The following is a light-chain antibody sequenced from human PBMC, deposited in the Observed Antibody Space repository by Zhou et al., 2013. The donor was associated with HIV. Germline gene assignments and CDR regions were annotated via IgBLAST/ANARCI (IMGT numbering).Light chain of an antibody. J-gene: IGKJ2*03. Sequence: DIQMTQPPSSLPASVGDRVTITCRASQSISSYLNWYQQKPGKAPKLLIYAASSLQGGVPSRFSGSGSGTDFTLTISSLQPEDFATYYCQQSYSIPYSFGQGTKLQI. CDR3: QQSYSIPYS. CDR1: QSISSY. CDR2: AAS. V-gene: IGKV1-39*01.